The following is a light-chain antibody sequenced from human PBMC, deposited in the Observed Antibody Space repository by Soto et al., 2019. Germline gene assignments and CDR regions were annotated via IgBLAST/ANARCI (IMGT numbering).Light chain of an antibody. J-gene: IGKJ1*01. CDR3: QQYGSSPWT. CDR1: QSVSSSY. Sequence: EIVLTQSPGTLSLSPWERATLSCRASQSVSSSYLAWYQQKPGQAPRLLIYGASSRATGIPDRFSGSGSGTDFTLIVSRLEPEDFAVYYCQQYGSSPWTFGQGTKVDIK. V-gene: IGKV3-20*01. CDR2: GAS.